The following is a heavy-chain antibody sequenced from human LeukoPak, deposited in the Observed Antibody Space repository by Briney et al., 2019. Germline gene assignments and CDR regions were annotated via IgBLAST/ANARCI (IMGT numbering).Heavy chain of an antibody. CDR2: IHYSGDT. CDR3: VKVGTGTVDF. D-gene: IGHD1-1*01. J-gene: IGHJ4*02. V-gene: IGHV4-59*01. Sequence: SETLSLTCTVSGASISGYYWAWIRQSPGKGLEWIGYIHYSGDTNYVPSLKSRVSISVDTSKNQFSLKLTSLTAADTAVYYCVKVGTGTVDFWGQGTLVSISS. CDR1: GASISGYY.